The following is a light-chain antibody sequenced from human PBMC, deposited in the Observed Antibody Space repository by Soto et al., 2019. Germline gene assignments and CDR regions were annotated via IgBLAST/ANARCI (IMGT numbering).Light chain of an antibody. J-gene: IGKJ4*01. Sequence: EIVMTQSSAALSVSPGEGATLSCRASQGIGSTLAWYQQKPGQTPRLLTYDASTRAAGVTARFSGSGSGTDYTLTINSLQSEDFEIYYCQHYAHWQLSFGRGTKVDI. CDR2: DAS. CDR1: QGIGST. CDR3: QHYAHWQLS. V-gene: IGKV3-15*01.